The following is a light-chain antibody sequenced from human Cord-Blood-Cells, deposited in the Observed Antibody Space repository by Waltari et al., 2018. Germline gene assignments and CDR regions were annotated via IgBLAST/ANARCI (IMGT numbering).Light chain of an antibody. V-gene: IGLV1-40*01. Sequence: QSVLTQPPSVSGAPGQRVTISCTGSSSTIGAGYDVHWYQQLPGTAPKLRIAGTISRPPGVPYRFSGSKSGTSASRAITGLQAEDEADYYCQSYDSSLGGYVFGTGTKVTVL. CDR1: SSTIGAGYD. CDR2: GTI. J-gene: IGLJ1*01. CDR3: QSYDSSLGGYV.